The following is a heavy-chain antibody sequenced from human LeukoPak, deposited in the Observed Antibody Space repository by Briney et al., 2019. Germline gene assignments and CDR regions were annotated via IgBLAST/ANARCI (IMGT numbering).Heavy chain of an antibody. V-gene: IGHV3-7*01. CDR2: IEQDGGEK. CDR1: GFTFTNYW. Sequence: GGSLRLSCAASGFTFTNYWMTWVRQAPGKGLEWVANIEQDGGEKYYVDSVKGRFTISRDNAKNSLYLHMNSLRVEDTAVYYCARWFHTGNCWTGYYTQDYCYYMDVWGKGTTVTVSS. D-gene: IGHD3/OR15-3a*01. J-gene: IGHJ6*03. CDR3: ARWFHTGNCWTGYYTQDYCYYMDV.